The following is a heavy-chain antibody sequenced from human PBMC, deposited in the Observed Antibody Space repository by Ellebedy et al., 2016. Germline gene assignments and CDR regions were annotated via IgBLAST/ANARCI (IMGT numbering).Heavy chain of an antibody. CDR2: ISAGSDTT. V-gene: IGHV3-23*01. CDR1: GFSFRNFF. D-gene: IGHD1-26*01. CDR3: ARGIIVGALNYYYYGMDV. J-gene: IGHJ6*02. Sequence: GGSLRLXCVASGFSFRNFFMSWVRQAPGKGLEWVSTISAGSDTTRLADSVKGRFTISRDNSKNTLYLQMNSLRAEDTAVYYCARGIIVGALNYYYYGMDVWGQGTTVTVSS.